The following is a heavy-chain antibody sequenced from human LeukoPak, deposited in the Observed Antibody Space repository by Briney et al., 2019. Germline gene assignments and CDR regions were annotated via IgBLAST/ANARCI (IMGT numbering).Heavy chain of an antibody. D-gene: IGHD3-10*01. CDR2: TRNKANSYIT. J-gene: IGHJ4*02. V-gene: IGHV3-72*01. Sequence: GSLRLSRAASGFTFSDHFLDWVRQAPGKGLEWVGLTRNKANSYITEYAASVKGRFTISRDDSKNSLYLQMSSLKTDDTAMYYCASIRGTFGYWGQGTLVTVSS. CDR3: ASIRGTFGY. CDR1: GFTFSDHF.